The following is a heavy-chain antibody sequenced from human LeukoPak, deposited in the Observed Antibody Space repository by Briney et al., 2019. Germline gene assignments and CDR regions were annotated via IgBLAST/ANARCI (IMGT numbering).Heavy chain of an antibody. Sequence: SETLSLTCTVSGGSISSSGYYWGWIRQPPGKGLEWIGSIYYSGSTYYNPSLKSRVTVSIDTSKNQFSLKLSSVTAADTAVYYCARESLAGYCNGASCPVFDYWGQGTLVTVSS. J-gene: IGHJ4*02. CDR3: ARESLAGYCNGASCPVFDY. D-gene: IGHD2-15*01. V-gene: IGHV4-39*07. CDR1: GGSISSSGYY. CDR2: IYYSGST.